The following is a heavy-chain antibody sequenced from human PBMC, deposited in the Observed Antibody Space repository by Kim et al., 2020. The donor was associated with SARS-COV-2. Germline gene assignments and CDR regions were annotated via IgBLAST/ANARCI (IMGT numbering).Heavy chain of an antibody. CDR3: ARDLGWLTPNWFDP. CDR1: GGSISSYY. V-gene: IGHV4-4*07. J-gene: IGHJ5*02. CDR2: IYTSGST. D-gene: IGHD6-19*01. Sequence: SETLSLTCTVSGGSISSYYWSWIRQPAGKGLEWIGRIYTSGSTNYNPSLKSRVTMSVDTSKNQFSLKLSSVTAADTAVYYCARDLGWLTPNWFDPWGQGTLVTVSS.